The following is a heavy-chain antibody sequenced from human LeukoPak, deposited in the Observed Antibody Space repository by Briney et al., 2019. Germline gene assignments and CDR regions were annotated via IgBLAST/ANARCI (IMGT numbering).Heavy chain of an antibody. Sequence: PGGSLRLSCEASGFTFSSYSMNWVRQAPGKGLEWVSSISSRNDYIYYADSVKGRFTISRDNAKNSLYLQMNSLRAEDTAVYYCARGDYGDYDNYFDYWGQGTLVTVSS. CDR2: ISSRNDYI. D-gene: IGHD4-17*01. V-gene: IGHV3-21*01. CDR3: ARGDYGDYDNYFDY. J-gene: IGHJ4*02. CDR1: GFTFSSYS.